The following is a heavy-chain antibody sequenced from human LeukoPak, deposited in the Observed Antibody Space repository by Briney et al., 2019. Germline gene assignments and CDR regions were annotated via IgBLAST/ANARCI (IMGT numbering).Heavy chain of an antibody. V-gene: IGHV3-30-3*01. CDR3: ARDHDYAFDN. CDR1: GFTFSSYA. J-gene: IGHJ4*02. CDR2: ISYDGSNK. D-gene: IGHD4-17*01. Sequence: GGSLRLSCAASGFTFSSYAMHWVRQAPDKGLEWVAVISYDGSNKYYADSVKGRFTISRDNSKNTLYLQMNSLRAEDTAVYYCARDHDYAFDNWGQGTLVTVSS.